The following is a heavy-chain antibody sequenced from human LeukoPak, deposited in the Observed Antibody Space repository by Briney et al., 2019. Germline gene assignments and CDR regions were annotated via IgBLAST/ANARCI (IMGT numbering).Heavy chain of an antibody. J-gene: IGHJ5*02. CDR3: ASLGELYRWFDP. D-gene: IGHD3-10*01. CDR2: INHSGST. CDR1: GGSFSGYY. Sequence: SETLSLTCAVSGGSFSGYYWSWIRQPPGKGLEWVGEINHSGSTNYNPSLKSRVTISVDTSKNQFSLKLSSVTAADTAVYYCASLGELYRWFDPWGQGTLVTVSS. V-gene: IGHV4-34*01.